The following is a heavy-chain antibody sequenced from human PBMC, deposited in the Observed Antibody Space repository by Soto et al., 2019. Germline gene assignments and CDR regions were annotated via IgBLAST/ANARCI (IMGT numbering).Heavy chain of an antibody. CDR3: ARAIAGGYGQTTLDH. V-gene: IGHV1-18*04. D-gene: IGHD5-18*01. Sequence: QVQLVQSGGEVKKPGASVKVSCKASGYTFNNFGISWVRQAPGQGLEWMGWINAYNGNTNYAQNFQDRVTMTTDTSTNTAYMELRRLRSDDTAVYWGARAIAGGYGQTTLDHWGQGALVTVSS. J-gene: IGHJ5*02. CDR2: INAYNGNT. CDR1: GYTFNNFG.